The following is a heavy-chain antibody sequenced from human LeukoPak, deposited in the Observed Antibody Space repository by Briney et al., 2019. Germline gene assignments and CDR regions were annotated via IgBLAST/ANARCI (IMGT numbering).Heavy chain of an antibody. CDR2: IYYSGST. CDR1: GGSISSGDYY. CDR3: ARHTATMTYFDY. V-gene: IGHV4-30-4*01. D-gene: IGHD5-12*01. Sequence: SQTLSLTCTVSGGSISSGDYYWSWIRQPPGKGLEWIGYIYYSGSTYYNPSLKSRVTISVDTSKNQFSLKLSSVTAADTAVYYCARHTATMTYFDYWGQGTLVTVSS. J-gene: IGHJ4*02.